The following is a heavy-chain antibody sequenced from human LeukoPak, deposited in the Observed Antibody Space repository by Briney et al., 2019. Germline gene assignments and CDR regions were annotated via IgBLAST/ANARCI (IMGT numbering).Heavy chain of an antibody. J-gene: IGHJ6*03. D-gene: IGHD2-2*01. V-gene: IGHV1-69*05. Sequence: ASVKVSCKASGGTSSSYAISWVRQAPGQGLEWMGGIIPIFGTANYAQKFQGRVTITTDESTSTAYMELSSLRSEDTAVYYCASFLRDIVVVPAAPPPDYYYYYMDVWGKGTTVTVSS. CDR2: IIPIFGTA. CDR1: GGTSSSYA. CDR3: ASFLRDIVVVPAAPPPDYYYYYMDV.